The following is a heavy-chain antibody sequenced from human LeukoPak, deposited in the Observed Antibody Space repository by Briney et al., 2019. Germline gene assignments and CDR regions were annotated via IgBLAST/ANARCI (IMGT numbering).Heavy chain of an antibody. CDR3: ARGRVSMVRAVIDYYFDY. D-gene: IGHD3-10*01. CDR2: IKLEGSEK. CDR1: GFPFSNYW. V-gene: IGHV3-7*01. J-gene: IGHJ4*02. Sequence: GGSLRLSCSLSGFPFSNYWLRGVRQAPPRGVEWVANIKLEGSEKYYVYSVKGRVTISRDNAKNSLYLQMNSLRAEDTVVYYCARGRVSMVRAVIDYYFDYWGQGTLVTVSS.